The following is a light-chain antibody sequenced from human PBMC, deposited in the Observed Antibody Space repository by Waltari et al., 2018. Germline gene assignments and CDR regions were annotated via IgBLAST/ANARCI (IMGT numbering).Light chain of an antibody. Sequence: ENVLTQSPGTLSLSPGERDTLSCSASQGGGKYLAWYQQRPGHAPMLLLYHASIRATAITDRFSGSGFVTDFSLTISRLEPEDFAVYYCQKYDFLPTTFGQGTTVEIK. CDR1: QGGGKY. V-gene: IGKV3-20*01. J-gene: IGKJ1*01. CDR2: HAS. CDR3: QKYDFLPTT.